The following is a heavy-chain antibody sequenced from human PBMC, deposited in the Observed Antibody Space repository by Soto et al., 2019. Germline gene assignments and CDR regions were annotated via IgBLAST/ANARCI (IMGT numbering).Heavy chain of an antibody. Sequence: EVQLVESGGGLIQPGGSLRLSCAASGFTVSSNYMSWVRQAPGKGLEWVSVIYSGGSTDYADSVKGRFTISRDNSKNTLYLQMNSLRAEDTTVYYCAREFSAGYSSSSDFPDAFDIWGQGTMVTVSS. CDR2: IYSGGST. J-gene: IGHJ3*02. D-gene: IGHD6-6*01. V-gene: IGHV3-53*01. CDR1: GFTVSSNY. CDR3: AREFSAGYSSSSDFPDAFDI.